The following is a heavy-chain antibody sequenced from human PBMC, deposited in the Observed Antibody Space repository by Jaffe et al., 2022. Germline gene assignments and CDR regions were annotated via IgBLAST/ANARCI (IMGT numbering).Heavy chain of an antibody. CDR2: IIPIFGTA. Sequence: QVQLVQSGAEVKKPGSSVKVSCKASGGTFSSYAISWVRQAPGQGLEWMGGIIPIFGTANYAQKFQGRVTITTDESTSTAYMELSSLRSEDTAVYYCATPRYCSGGSCYYSGVGTLPLLLPGDYYMDVWGKGTTVTVSS. CDR1: GGTFSSYA. CDR3: ATPRYCSGGSCYYSGVGTLPLLLPGDYYMDV. D-gene: IGHD2-15*01. J-gene: IGHJ6*03. V-gene: IGHV1-69*05.